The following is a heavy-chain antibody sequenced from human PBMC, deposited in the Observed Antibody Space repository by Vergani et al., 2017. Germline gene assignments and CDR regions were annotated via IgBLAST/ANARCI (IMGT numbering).Heavy chain of an antibody. CDR3: ARMGGYDEGYAFRIGYFDS. CDR1: GDSISSGDYY. CDR2: IYSTGST. Sequence: QVQLQESGPGLVKPSQTLSLTCSVSGDSISSGDYYWNWIRQHPGKGLEWIGYIYSTGSTHHNPSLRRRINMSVDTSKNQFSLKLNSVTAADTAMYYCARMGGYDEGYAFRIGYFDSWGPGILVTVSS. D-gene: IGHD3-16*01. V-gene: IGHV4-31*03. J-gene: IGHJ4*02.